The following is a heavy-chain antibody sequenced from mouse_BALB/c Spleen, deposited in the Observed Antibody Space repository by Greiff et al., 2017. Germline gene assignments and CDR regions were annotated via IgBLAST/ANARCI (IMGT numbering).Heavy chain of an antibody. CDR3: AIDDGNYIDY. D-gene: IGHD2-3*01. CDR2: ISDGGSYT. CDR1: GFTFSDYY. J-gene: IGHJ2*01. Sequence: EVQVVESGGGLVKPGGSLKLSCAASGFTFSDYYMYWVRQTPEKRLEWVATISDGGSYTYYPDSVKGRFTISRDNAKNNLYLQMSSLKSEDTAMYYCAIDDGNYIDYWGQGTTLTVSS. V-gene: IGHV5-4*02.